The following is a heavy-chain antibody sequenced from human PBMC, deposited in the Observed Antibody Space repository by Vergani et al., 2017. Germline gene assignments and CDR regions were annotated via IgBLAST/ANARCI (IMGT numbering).Heavy chain of an antibody. J-gene: IGHJ6*02. CDR3: ANSYCSSLSCYAFYGMEV. V-gene: IGHV3-30*02. CDR1: GCSFSTYG. Sequence: QVQLVESGGGVVQPGGSLRLSCAASGCSFSTYGMHWVRQAPGRGLEWVAFLRYDGSNEYYGDAVKGRFIIYRDNSKNMLSLEMHSLRPEDTDVYYCANSYCSSLSCYAFYGMEVWGQGTTVTVSS. CDR2: LRYDGSNE. D-gene: IGHD2-2*01.